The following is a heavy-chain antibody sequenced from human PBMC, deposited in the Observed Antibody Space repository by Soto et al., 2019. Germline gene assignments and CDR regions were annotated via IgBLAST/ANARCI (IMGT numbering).Heavy chain of an antibody. CDR2: VKEDGSET. CDR3: GRNYAMEV. Sequence: PGGSLRLSCAASGFTVSTYWMTWVRQAPGKGLEWVANVKEDGSETHYVDSVKGRFTISRDNAKNSLYLQMNSLRAEDTAIYYCGRNYAMEVWGQGTTVTVSS. J-gene: IGHJ6*02. V-gene: IGHV3-7*03. CDR1: GFTVSTYW.